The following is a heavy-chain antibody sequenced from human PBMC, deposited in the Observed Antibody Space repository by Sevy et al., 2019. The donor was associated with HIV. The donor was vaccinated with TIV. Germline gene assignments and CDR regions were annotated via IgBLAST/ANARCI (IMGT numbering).Heavy chain of an antibody. CDR3: ARDRWAKYPEDGFDI. CDR2: INQDGSEK. CDR1: GISFSNYW. J-gene: IGHJ3*02. V-gene: IGHV3-7*01. Sequence: GWSLRLSCAASGISFSNYWMSWVRQAPGKGLEWVANINQDGSEKKFVGSVKGRFTISRDNAKNSVYLQMNSLTAEDTAVYYCARDRWAKYPEDGFDIWGQGTMVTVSS.